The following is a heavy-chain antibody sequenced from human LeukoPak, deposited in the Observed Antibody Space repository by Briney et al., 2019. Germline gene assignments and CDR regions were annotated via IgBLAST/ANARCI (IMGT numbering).Heavy chain of an antibody. J-gene: IGHJ4*02. CDR2: IYYSGST. Sequence: SETLSLTCAVSGASISGSGYYWSWIRQPPGKGLEWIGNIYYSGSTYYNASLQSRVTISIDMSKNEFSLRLNSVTAADTAMYYCAKSGGYGLIDYWGQGTLVTVSS. CDR1: GASISGSGYY. V-gene: IGHV4-39*01. CDR3: AKSGGYGLIDY. D-gene: IGHD1-26*01.